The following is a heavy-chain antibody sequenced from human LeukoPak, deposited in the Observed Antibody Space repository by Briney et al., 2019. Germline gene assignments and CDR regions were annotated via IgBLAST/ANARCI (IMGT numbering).Heavy chain of an antibody. Sequence: ASVKVSCKASGYTFTSYVISWVRQAPGQGLEWMGWISAYNGNTNYAQKLQGRVTMTTDTSTSTAYMELRSLRSDDTAVYYCARAVPTSWGVVITTQGAFDIWGQGTMVTVSS. CDR3: ARAVPTSWGVVITTQGAFDI. J-gene: IGHJ3*02. CDR1: GYTFTSYV. CDR2: ISAYNGNT. V-gene: IGHV1-18*01. D-gene: IGHD3-22*01.